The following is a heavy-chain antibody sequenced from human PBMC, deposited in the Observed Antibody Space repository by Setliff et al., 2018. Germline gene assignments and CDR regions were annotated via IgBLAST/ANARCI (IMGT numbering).Heavy chain of an antibody. Sequence: GGSLRLSCAASGFNFRTYTMNWVRQAPGKGLEWVSYISSSSSYIYYADSVKGRFTISRDNAKNSLYLQMNSLRAEDTAVYYCARVGGPLWYLDYMDVWGKGTTVTVSS. D-gene: IGHD3-10*01. CDR2: ISSSSSYI. J-gene: IGHJ6*03. CDR1: GFNFRTYT. V-gene: IGHV3-21*01. CDR3: ARVGGPLWYLDYMDV.